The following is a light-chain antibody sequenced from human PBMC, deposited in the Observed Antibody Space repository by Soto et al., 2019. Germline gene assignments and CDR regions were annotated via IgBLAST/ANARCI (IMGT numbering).Light chain of an antibody. CDR1: SSDVGAYSY. J-gene: IGLJ2*01. CDR3: SSYTSSSTLA. Sequence: QSALTQPASVSASPGQSITISCTGTSSDVGAYSYVSWYQQHPGKAPKLMIFDVNNRPSGVSSRFSGSKSGNTASLTISGLQAEDEADYYCSSYTSSSTLAFGGGTKVTVL. V-gene: IGLV2-14*03. CDR2: DVN.